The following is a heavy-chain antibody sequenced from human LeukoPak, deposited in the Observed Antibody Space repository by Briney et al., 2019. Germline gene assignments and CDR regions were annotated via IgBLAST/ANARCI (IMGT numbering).Heavy chain of an antibody. J-gene: IGHJ5*02. CDR2: IIPIFGTA. CDR1: GYTFTGYY. D-gene: IGHD6-13*01. Sequence: SVKVSCKASGYTFTGYYMHWVRQAPGQGLEWMGGIIPIFGTANYAQKFQGRVTITADESTSTAYMELSSLRSEDTAVYYCAREGVAAAGTRDGVNWFDPWGQGTLVTVSS. CDR3: AREGVAAAGTRDGVNWFDP. V-gene: IGHV1-69*13.